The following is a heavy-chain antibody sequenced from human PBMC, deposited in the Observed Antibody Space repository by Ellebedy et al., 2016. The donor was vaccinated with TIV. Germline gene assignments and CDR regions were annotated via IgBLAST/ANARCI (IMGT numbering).Heavy chain of an antibody. J-gene: IGHJ6*02. CDR2: IYSGGTT. Sequence: PGGSLRLSCAASEFTANSNYMSWVRQAPGKGLEWVAVIYSGGTTSYADSVKGRFTISRDNSKKTVYLQMNSLRAEDTAVYYCATYYSSSWYYYYGLDVWGQGTTVSVSS. CDR1: EFTANSNY. V-gene: IGHV3-53*01. CDR3: ATYYSSSWYYYYGLDV. D-gene: IGHD6-13*01.